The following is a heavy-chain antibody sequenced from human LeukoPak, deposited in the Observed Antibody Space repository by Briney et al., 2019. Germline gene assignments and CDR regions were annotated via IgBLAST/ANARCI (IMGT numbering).Heavy chain of an antibody. V-gene: IGHV1-69*05. CDR1: GGTFSSYA. CDR2: IIPIFGTA. J-gene: IGHJ5*02. Sequence: GSSVKVSCKASGGTFSSYAISWVRQAPGQGLEWMGRIIPIFGTANYAQKFQGRVTITTDESTSTAYMELSSLRSEDTAVYYCARVGFGDSSGYPNWSDPWGQGTLVTVSS. CDR3: ARVGFGDSSGYPNWSDP. D-gene: IGHD3-22*01.